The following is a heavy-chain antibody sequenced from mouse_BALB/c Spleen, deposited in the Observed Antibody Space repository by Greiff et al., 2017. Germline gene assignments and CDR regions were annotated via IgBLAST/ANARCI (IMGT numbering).Heavy chain of an antibody. J-gene: IGHJ2*01. CDR2: INPSNGRT. CDR3: SRSLSTMITTNY. V-gene: IGHV1S81*02. Sequence: VQLQQPGADLVKPGASVKLSCKASGYTFTSYWMNWVKQRPGQGLEWIGEINPSNGRTNYNEKFKSKATLTVDKSSSTAYMHRSSLTSEDSAVYYISRSLSTMITTNYWGQGTTLTVSS. D-gene: IGHD2-4*01. CDR1: GYTFTSYW.